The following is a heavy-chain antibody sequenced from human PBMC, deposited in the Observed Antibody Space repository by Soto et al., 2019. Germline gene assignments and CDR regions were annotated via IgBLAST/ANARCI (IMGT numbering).Heavy chain of an antibody. J-gene: IGHJ4*02. Sequence: GGSLRLSCAASRFDFSSYGMHWLRQAPGKGLEWVSLMSYDGNNQFYEDSVRGRFTISRHTSKNTLFLQMTSLRTEDTAVYNCARGFCANRVSYYFFHXWGPGARVTVSX. CDR1: RFDFSSYG. V-gene: IGHV3-30*03. CDR3: ARGFCANRVSYYFFHX. CDR2: MSYDGNNQ. D-gene: IGHD2-8*01.